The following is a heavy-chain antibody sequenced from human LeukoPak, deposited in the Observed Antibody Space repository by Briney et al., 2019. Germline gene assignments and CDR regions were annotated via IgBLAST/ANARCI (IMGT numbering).Heavy chain of an antibody. J-gene: IGHJ4*02. Sequence: SETLSLTCSVSHYSISNNYYWGWIRQSPGKGLEWIGSIYHSGSTYYNPSLRSRVTISMDTSKNQFSLKLRFVTAADTAVYYCAREMRGRASATYWGQGMLVTVSS. CDR2: IYHSGST. CDR1: HYSISNNYY. CDR3: AREMRGRASATY. D-gene: IGHD6-6*01. V-gene: IGHV4-38-2*02.